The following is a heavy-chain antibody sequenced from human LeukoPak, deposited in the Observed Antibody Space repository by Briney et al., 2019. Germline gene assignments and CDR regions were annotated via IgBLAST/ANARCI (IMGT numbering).Heavy chain of an antibody. CDR3: ARGTRTGTTLLGNWFDP. CDR2: INPNSGGT. V-gene: IGHV1-2*02. Sequence: ASVKVSCKASGYTFTGYYMHWVRQAPGHGLEWMGWINPNSGGTNYAQKFQGRVTMTRDTSISTAYMELSRLRSDDTAVYYWARGTRTGTTLLGNWFDPWGQGTLVTVSS. J-gene: IGHJ5*02. CDR1: GYTFTGYY. D-gene: IGHD1-7*01.